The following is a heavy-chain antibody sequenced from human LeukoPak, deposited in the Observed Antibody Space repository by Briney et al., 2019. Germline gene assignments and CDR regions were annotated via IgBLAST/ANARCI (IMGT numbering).Heavy chain of an antibody. Sequence: SETLSLTCTVSGDSIRSSSYHWGWIRQPPGKGLEWIGSIYYSGSTYNNRSLKRRLTISIDTSKNQFSLKLSSVTAADTAVYYCARDPNYGGLTGAFDIWGQGTMVTVSS. CDR3: ARDPNYGGLTGAFDI. V-gene: IGHV4-39*07. J-gene: IGHJ3*02. D-gene: IGHD4-23*01. CDR2: IYYSGST. CDR1: GDSIRSSSYH.